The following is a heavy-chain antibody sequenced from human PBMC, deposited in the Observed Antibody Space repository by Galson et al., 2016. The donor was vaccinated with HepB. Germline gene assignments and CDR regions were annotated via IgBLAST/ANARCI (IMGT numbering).Heavy chain of an antibody. V-gene: IGHV3-11*06. CDR1: GFTFTDFY. Sequence: SLRLSCAASGFTFTDFYMSWIRQAPGKGLEWISYISKSTTYTNYADSVKGRFTISRDNAKNSVYLQMNSLRAEDTAVYYCARTNDWNYVFDYWGQGTLVALSS. CDR2: ISKSTTYT. CDR3: ARTNDWNYVFDY. D-gene: IGHD1-7*01. J-gene: IGHJ4*02.